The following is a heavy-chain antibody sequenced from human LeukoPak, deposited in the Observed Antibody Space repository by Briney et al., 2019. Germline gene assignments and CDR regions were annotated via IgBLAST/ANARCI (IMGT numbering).Heavy chain of an antibody. V-gene: IGHV1-46*01. CDR1: GYTFTSYY. CDR2: INPSGGST. Sequence: GASVKVSCKASGYTFTSYYMHWVRHAPGQGLEWMGIINPSGGSTSYAQKFQGRVTMTRDTSTSTVYMELSSLRSEDTAVYYCARTDSGEDWFDPWGQGTLVTVSS. CDR3: ARTDSGEDWFDP. D-gene: IGHD1-26*01. J-gene: IGHJ5*02.